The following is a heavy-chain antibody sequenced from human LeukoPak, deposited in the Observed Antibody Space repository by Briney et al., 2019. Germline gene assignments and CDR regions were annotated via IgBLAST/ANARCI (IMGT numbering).Heavy chain of an antibody. Sequence: ASVKVSCKASGYTFTSYDVNWVRQATGQGLEWMGWVSPNSANTAYAQKFQGRVTMTRNTSISTAYMELSSLRSEDTAVYYCAIELSSGGYCGQGTLVTVPS. D-gene: IGHD3-22*01. J-gene: IGHJ4*02. CDR2: VSPNSANT. CDR1: GYTFTSYD. V-gene: IGHV1-8*01. CDR3: AIELSSGGY.